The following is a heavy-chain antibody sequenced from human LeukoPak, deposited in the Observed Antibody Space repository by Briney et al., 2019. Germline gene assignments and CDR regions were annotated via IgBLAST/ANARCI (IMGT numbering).Heavy chain of an antibody. D-gene: IGHD3-16*01. CDR2: INHNGNVN. CDR1: GFTFSSYW. V-gene: IGHV3-7*03. Sequence: GGSLRLSCAASGFTFSSYWMNWARQAAEKGLEWVASINHNGNVNYYVVSVKGRFTISRDNAKNSLYLQMSNLRAEDTAVYFCARGGGLDVWGQGATVTVSS. CDR3: ARGGGLDV. J-gene: IGHJ6*02.